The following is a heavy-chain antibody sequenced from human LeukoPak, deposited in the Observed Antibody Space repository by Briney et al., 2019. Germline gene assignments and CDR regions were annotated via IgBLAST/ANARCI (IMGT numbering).Heavy chain of an antibody. CDR1: GFTLSTYG. V-gene: IGHV3-30*02. CDR2: TRYDGSDK. Sequence: PGGSLRLSCVASGFTLSTYGMHWVRRAPGKGLEWVAFTRYDGSDKFYGDSVKGRFTTSRDNSKNTLYLQMSRLRVEDTAVYYCAKDLDCSGGTCHKAFDCWGQGTLVTVSS. J-gene: IGHJ4*02. D-gene: IGHD2-15*01. CDR3: AKDLDCSGGTCHKAFDC.